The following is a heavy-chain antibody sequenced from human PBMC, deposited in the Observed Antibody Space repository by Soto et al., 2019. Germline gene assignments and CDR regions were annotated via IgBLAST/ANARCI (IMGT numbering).Heavy chain of an antibody. CDR2: INPSGGIT. CDR3: ASSPAFSSSWYGIPPDPSHGMDV. Sequence: QMQLVQSGAEVKRPGASVRVCSKSSGYTFTSFYIHWVRQAPGQGLEWMGIINPSGGITNFAQRFQGRVTMTGDMSTNTHYMELSSLKSDDTAVYYCASSPAFSSSWYGIPPDPSHGMDVWGHGTTVTVS. J-gene: IGHJ6*02. CDR1: GYTFTSFY. V-gene: IGHV1-46*01. D-gene: IGHD6-13*01.